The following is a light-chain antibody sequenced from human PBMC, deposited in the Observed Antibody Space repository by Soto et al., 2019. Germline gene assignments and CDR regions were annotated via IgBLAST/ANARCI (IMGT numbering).Light chain of an antibody. CDR1: QSLLHNDGYNY. CDR2: FTS. V-gene: IGKV2-28*01. J-gene: IGKJ2*01. Sequence: DIVMTQSPLSLPVTPGEAASISCSSSQSLLHNDGYNYWDCYLQKPGQSPPLLIYFTSNRASGVTSRLSGRGSGTDFTLKISRVEGEDVGLYYCMQYPRTPYTFGQGTKLEIK. CDR3: MQYPRTPYT.